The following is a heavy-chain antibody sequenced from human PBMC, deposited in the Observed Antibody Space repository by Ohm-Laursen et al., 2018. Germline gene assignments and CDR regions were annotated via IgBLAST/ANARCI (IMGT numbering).Heavy chain of an antibody. Sequence: GTLSLTCTVSGESISGYYWNWIRLPAGKGLEWIGRIYSSGNTIYNPSLKGRVTISVDTSKNQFSLKLSSVTAADTAVYYCARERGNMDVWGQGTTVTVSS. CDR3: ARERGNMDV. CDR2: IYSSGNT. V-gene: IGHV4-4*07. J-gene: IGHJ6*02. CDR1: GESISGYY.